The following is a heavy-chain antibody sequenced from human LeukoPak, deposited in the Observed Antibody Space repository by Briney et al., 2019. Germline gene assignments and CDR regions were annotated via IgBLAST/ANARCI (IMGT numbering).Heavy chain of an antibody. J-gene: IGHJ3*02. Sequence: GGSLRLSCAASGFTFSSYAMHWVRQAPGKGLEWVAVISYDGSNKYYADSVKGRFTISRDNSKNTLYLQMNSLRAEDTAVYYCARDRTANLDAFDIWGQGTMVTVSS. D-gene: IGHD1-1*01. V-gene: IGHV3-30-3*01. CDR2: ISYDGSNK. CDR1: GFTFSSYA. CDR3: ARDRTANLDAFDI.